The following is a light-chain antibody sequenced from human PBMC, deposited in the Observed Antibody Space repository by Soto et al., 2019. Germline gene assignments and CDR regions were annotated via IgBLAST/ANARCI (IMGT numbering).Light chain of an antibody. CDR1: ESVNSW. CDR3: QQSNSFSPWM. V-gene: IGKV1-5*03. Sequence: DIRVTQSPSTLSSSVGDRVTITCRASESVNSWLAWYQPKPGRAPKLLIYKASNLASGVPSRFSGSGSGTEFTLPISSLQPDDFATYYCQQSNSFSPWMLGQGTKVDNK. J-gene: IGKJ1*01. CDR2: KAS.